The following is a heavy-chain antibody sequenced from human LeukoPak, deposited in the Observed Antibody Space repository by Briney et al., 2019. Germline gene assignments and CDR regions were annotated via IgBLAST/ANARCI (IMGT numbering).Heavy chain of an antibody. J-gene: IGHJ4*02. CDR3: AKSRTIAVAGTGGFDY. Sequence: ASVKVSCKASGYTFTSYGVSWVRHAPGQGLEWMGWISAYNGNTNYAQKLQGRVTVTTDTSTSTAYMELRSLRSDDTAVYYCAKSRTIAVAGTGGFDYWGQGTLVTVSS. CDR2: ISAYNGNT. V-gene: IGHV1-18*01. D-gene: IGHD6-19*01. CDR1: GYTFTSYG.